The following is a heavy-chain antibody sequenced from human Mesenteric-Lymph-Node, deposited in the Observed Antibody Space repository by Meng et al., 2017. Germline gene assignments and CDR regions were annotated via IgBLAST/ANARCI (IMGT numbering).Heavy chain of an antibody. J-gene: IGHJ4*02. CDR1: GYTFTGYY. V-gene: IGHV1-2*02. CDR2: INPNSGGT. Sequence: SVKVSCKASGYTFTGYYMHWVRQAPGQGLEWMGWINPNSGGTNYAQKFQGRVTMTRNTSISTAYMELSRLRSDDTAVYYCATSVTMPPRFDYWGQGTLVTVSS. D-gene: IGHD3-10*01. CDR3: ATSVTMPPRFDY.